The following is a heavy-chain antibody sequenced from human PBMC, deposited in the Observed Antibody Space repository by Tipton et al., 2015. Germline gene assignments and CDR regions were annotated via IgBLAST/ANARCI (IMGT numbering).Heavy chain of an antibody. CDR1: GASISNYY. D-gene: IGHD5-24*01. V-gene: IGHV4-59*12. CDR3: ARDGYNSNYFDY. CDR2: IFYTGST. Sequence: TLSLTCPVSGASISNYYWNWIRQPPGKGLEWIGYIFYTGSTYYNPSLKSRATLSVDTSKNQFSLKLSSVTAADTAVYYCARDGYNSNYFDYWGQGTLVTVSS. J-gene: IGHJ4*02.